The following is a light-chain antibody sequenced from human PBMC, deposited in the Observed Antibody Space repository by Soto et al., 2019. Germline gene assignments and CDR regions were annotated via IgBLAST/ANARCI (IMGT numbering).Light chain of an antibody. CDR2: AAS. CDR3: QQSYSTPRK. Sequence: DIQMTQSPSGLCASVGDGVNITCQASQDISNYLNWYQQKPGKAPKLLIYAASSLQSGVPSRFSGSGSGTDFTLTISSLQPEDFATYYCQQSYSTPRKFGQGNTGAIK. V-gene: IGKV1-39*01. CDR1: QDISNY. J-gene: IGKJ1*01.